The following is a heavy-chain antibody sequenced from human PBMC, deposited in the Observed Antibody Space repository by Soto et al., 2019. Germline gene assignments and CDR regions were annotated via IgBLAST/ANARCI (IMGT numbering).Heavy chain of an antibody. J-gene: IGHJ1*01. CDR3: ARGRTVSSIGPLLV. D-gene: IGHD1-1*01. CDR1: GYNFFNFG. V-gene: IGHV1-18*01. CDR2: VSPKSGNT. Sequence: QIQLVQSGTEVKKPGASVKVSCKASGYNFFNFGVSWVRQAPGQGLEWMGWVSPKSGNTDYERKVQGRATMTTDTSTSTAYMELRGLRSDDTAVYYCARGRTVSSIGPLLVWGQGTLVSVSS.